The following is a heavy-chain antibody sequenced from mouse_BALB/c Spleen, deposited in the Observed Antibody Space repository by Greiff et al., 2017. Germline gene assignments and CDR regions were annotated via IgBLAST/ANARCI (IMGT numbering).Heavy chain of an antibody. V-gene: IGHV1-66*01. Sequence: QVQLQQSGPELVKPGASVKISCKASGYSFTSYYIHWVKQRPGQGLEWIGWIFPGSGNTKYNEKFKGKATLTADTSSSTAYMQLSSLTSEDSAVYFCARVRITTAPYYFDYWGQGTTLTVSS. D-gene: IGHD1-2*01. CDR1: GYSFTSYY. J-gene: IGHJ2*01. CDR3: ARVRITTAPYYFDY. CDR2: IFPGSGNT.